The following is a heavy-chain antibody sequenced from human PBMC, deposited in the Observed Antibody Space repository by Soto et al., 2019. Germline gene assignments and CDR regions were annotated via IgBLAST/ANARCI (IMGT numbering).Heavy chain of an antibody. CDR1: GYTFTRNG. CDR3: ARYKDYMLDY. D-gene: IGHD4-4*01. CDR2: ISTNSGNT. V-gene: IGHV1-18*01. J-gene: IGHJ4*02. Sequence: QVPLVQSGAEVKEPGASVKVSCKPSGYTFTRNGISWVRQAPGQGLEWVGWISTNSGNTDYAQKLQGRVTLTTDTSTNTAYLELRSLSSDDTAVYYCARYKDYMLDYWGQGTLVTVSS.